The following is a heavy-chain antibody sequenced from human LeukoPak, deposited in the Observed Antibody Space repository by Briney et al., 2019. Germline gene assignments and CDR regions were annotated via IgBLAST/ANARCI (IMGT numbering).Heavy chain of an antibody. CDR2: INPSGGST. CDR1: GYTFTSYY. Sequence: ASVKVSCKASGYTFTSYYMHWARQAPGQGLEWMGIINPSGGSTSYAQKFQGRVTMTRDTSTSTVYMELSSLRSEDTAVYYCARGPNYYDSSGYGDAFDIWGQGTMVTVSS. V-gene: IGHV1-46*01. D-gene: IGHD3-22*01. CDR3: ARGPNYYDSSGYGDAFDI. J-gene: IGHJ3*02.